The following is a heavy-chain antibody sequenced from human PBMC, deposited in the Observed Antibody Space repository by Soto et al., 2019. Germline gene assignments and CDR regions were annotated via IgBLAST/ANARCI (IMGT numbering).Heavy chain of an antibody. CDR1: GGSISSYY. V-gene: IGHV4-39*01. Sequence: PSETLSLTCTVSGGSISSYYWGWIRQPPGKGLEWIGSIYYSGSTYYNPSLKSRVTISVDTSKNQFSLKLSSVTAADTAVYYCARHFSVDYFNYWGQGALVTVSS. CDR3: ARHFSVDYFNY. CDR2: IYYSGST. J-gene: IGHJ4*02.